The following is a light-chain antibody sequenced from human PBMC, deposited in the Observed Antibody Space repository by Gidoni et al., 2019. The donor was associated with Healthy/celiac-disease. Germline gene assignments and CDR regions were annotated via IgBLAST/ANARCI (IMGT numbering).Light chain of an antibody. V-gene: IGKV1-39*01. Sequence: DIQMTQSPSSLSASVRDRVTITCRASQSISSYLNWYQQKPGKAPKLLIYAASSLQSGVPSRFSCSGSVTDFTLTISSLQPEDFATYYCQQSYSTLYTFGQGTKLEIK. CDR3: QQSYSTLYT. J-gene: IGKJ2*01. CDR2: AAS. CDR1: QSISSY.